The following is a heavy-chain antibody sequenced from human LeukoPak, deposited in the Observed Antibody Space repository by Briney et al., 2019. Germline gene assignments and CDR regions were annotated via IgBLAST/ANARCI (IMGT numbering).Heavy chain of an antibody. V-gene: IGHV1-3*03. CDR2: INAGNGNT. J-gene: IGHJ6*03. CDR1: GYTFTSYA. D-gene: IGHD3-16*02. Sequence: ASVKVSCKASGYTFTSYAMHWVRQAPGQRLEWMGWINAGNGNTKYSQEFQGRVTITRDTSASTAYMELSSLRSEDTAVYYCARGHIMITFGGVIPRGDYYYYYMDVWGKGTTVTISS. CDR3: ARGHIMITFGGVIPRGDYYYYYMDV.